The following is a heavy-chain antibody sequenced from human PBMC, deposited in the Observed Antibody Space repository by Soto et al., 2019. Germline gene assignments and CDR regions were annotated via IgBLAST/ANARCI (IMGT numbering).Heavy chain of an antibody. CDR3: ARDQGIGASGPFDY. J-gene: IGHJ4*02. V-gene: IGHV4-59*01. D-gene: IGHD6-13*01. CDR1: GDSISSYY. Sequence: PSETLSLTCTVSGDSISSYYWSWIRQPPGKGLEWIGFIYYSGNTNYNPSLKSRVTISIDTSKDQFSLKLSSVTAAVTAVYYCARDQGIGASGPFDYWGLGSLVTVSS. CDR2: IYYSGNT.